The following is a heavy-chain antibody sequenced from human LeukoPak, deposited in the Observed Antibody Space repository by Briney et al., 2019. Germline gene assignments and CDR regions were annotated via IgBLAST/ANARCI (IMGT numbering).Heavy chain of an antibody. J-gene: IGHJ4*02. V-gene: IGHV3-30*18. CDR3: AKDGKSIGGATHFDY. CDR1: GFTFPSYG. Sequence: PGRSLRLSCAAPGFTFPSYGMHWVRQAPGKGLEGGAVILFEGSNKYYADSLKGRFTTSRANSTNTLYLQMNSLRDKDMAVYYCAKDGKSIGGATHFDYWGQGTLVTVSS. D-gene: IGHD1-26*01. CDR2: ILFEGSNK.